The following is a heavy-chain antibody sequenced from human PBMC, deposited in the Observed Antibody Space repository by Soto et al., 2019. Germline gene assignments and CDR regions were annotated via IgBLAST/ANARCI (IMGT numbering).Heavy chain of an antibody. V-gene: IGHV1-2*04. D-gene: IGHD2-15*01. CDR1: GYTFTGYY. Sequence: QVQLVQSGAEVKKPGASVKVSCKASGYTFTGYYMHWVRHAPGQGREWMGWINPNSGGTNYAQKFQGLVTMTRDTTISTAYMVLSRLRSDDTAVYYCARGKGGSWIDAFDIWGQGTMVTVSS. CDR2: INPNSGGT. CDR3: ARGKGGSWIDAFDI. J-gene: IGHJ3*02.